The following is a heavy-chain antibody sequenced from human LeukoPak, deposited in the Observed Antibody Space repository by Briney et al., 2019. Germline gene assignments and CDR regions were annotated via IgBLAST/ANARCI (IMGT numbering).Heavy chain of an antibody. CDR2: ISSSGSTI. V-gene: IGHV3-48*03. D-gene: IGHD3-10*01. Sequence: GGSLRLSCAASGFTFSSYEMNWVRQAPGKGLEWVSYISSSGSTIYYADSVKGRFTISRDNAKNSLYLQMNSLRAEDTAVYYCAREVYGSGNLPFDYWGQGTLVTVSS. CDR1: GFTFSSYE. J-gene: IGHJ4*02. CDR3: AREVYGSGNLPFDY.